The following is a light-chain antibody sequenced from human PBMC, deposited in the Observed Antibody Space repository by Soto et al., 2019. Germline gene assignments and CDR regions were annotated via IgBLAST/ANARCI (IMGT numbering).Light chain of an antibody. J-gene: IGLJ1*01. CDR1: SSDVGAYDY. Sequence: QSALTQPPSASGSPGQSVTISCTGTSSDVGAYDYVSWYQQHPGKDPKLMIYGINKRPSGVPDRFSGSKSGNTASLTVSRLQAEDEADYYCSSFAGSNNFPYVFGTGTKVTVL. CDR2: GIN. CDR3: SSFAGSNNFPYV. V-gene: IGLV2-8*01.